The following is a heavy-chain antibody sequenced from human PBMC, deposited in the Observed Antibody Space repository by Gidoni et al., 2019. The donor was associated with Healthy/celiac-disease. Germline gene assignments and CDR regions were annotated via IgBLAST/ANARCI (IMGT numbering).Heavy chain of an antibody. CDR2: IYYSGST. CDR3: ARHGGYSSGWPYYFDY. J-gene: IGHJ4*02. Sequence: QLQLQESGPGLVKPSETLSLTCTVSGGSISSSSYYWGWIRQPPGKGLEWIGSIYYSGSTYYNPSLKSRVTISVDTSKNQFSLKLSSVTAADTAVYYCARHGGYSSGWPYYFDYWGQGTLVTVSS. CDR1: GGSISSSSYY. V-gene: IGHV4-39*01. D-gene: IGHD6-19*01.